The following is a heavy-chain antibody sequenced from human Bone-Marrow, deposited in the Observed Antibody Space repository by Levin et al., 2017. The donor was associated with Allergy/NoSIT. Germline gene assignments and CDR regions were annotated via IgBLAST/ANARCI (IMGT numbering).Heavy chain of an antibody. Sequence: PGGSLRLSCAASGFTFSSYAMHWVRQAPGKGLEWVAVISYDGSNKYYADSVKGRFTISRDNSKNTLYLQMNSLRAEDTAVYYCARRYQWELLGVELVDDAFDIWGQGTMVTVSS. J-gene: IGHJ3*02. V-gene: IGHV3-30-3*01. CDR1: GFTFSSYA. CDR3: ARRYQWELLGVELVDDAFDI. CDR2: ISYDGSNK. D-gene: IGHD1-26*01.